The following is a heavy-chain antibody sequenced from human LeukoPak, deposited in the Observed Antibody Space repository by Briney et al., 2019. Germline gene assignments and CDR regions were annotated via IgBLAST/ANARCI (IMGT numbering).Heavy chain of an antibody. V-gene: IGHV3-21*01. CDR3: AREHILTGFDY. CDR2: ISSSSSYI. D-gene: IGHD3-9*01. J-gene: IGHJ4*02. CDR1: GFTFSSYS. Sequence: PRGSLRLSCAASGFTFSSYSMNWVRQAPGKGLEWVSSISSSSSYIYYADSVKGRFTISRDNAKNSLYLQMNSLRAEDTAVYYCAREHILTGFDYWGQGTLVTVSS.